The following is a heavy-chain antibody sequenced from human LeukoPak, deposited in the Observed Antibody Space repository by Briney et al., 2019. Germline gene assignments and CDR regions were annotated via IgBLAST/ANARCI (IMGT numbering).Heavy chain of an antibody. D-gene: IGHD2-15*01. V-gene: IGHV4-34*01. CDR2: INHSGST. Sequence: PSETLSLTCAVYGGSFSGYYWSWIRQPPGKGLEWIGEINHSGSTNYNPSLKSRVTISVDTSKNQFSLKLSSVTAADTAVYYCARGPQGRYCSGGSCYSIDYWGQGTLVTVSS. J-gene: IGHJ4*02. CDR3: ARGPQGRYCSGGSCYSIDY. CDR1: GGSFSGYY.